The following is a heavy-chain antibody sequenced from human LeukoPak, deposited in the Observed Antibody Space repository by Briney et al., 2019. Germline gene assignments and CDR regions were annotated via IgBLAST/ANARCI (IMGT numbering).Heavy chain of an antibody. CDR2: IYSGGST. CDR3: ARARHSSSWYYFDY. V-gene: IGHV3-66*02. CDR1: GFTVSGNY. J-gene: IGHJ4*02. D-gene: IGHD6-13*01. Sequence: GGSLRLSCAASGFTVSGNYMSWVRQAPGKGLDWVSIIYSGGSTYYADSVKGRFTISRDNSKNTLYLQMNSLRAEDTAVYYCARARHSSSWYYFDYWGQGTLVTVSS.